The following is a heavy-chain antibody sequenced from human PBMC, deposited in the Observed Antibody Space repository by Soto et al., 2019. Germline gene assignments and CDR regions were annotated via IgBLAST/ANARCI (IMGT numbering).Heavy chain of an antibody. CDR2: ISARGGSS. J-gene: IGHJ4*02. CDR1: GFSFSSYA. D-gene: IGHD2-21*02. Sequence: EVQLLESGGDLVQPGGSLRLACAASGFSFSSYAMVWVRQAPGKGLEWVSVISARGGSSYFADSVKGRFTISRDNSKNTLYLQMNSLRGEDTAIYYCAKRLTNGDEGQWGRGTLVTVSS. CDR3: AKRLTNGDEGQ. V-gene: IGHV3-23*01.